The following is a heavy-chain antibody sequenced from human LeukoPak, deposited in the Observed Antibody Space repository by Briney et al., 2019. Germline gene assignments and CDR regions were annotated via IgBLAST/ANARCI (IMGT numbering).Heavy chain of an antibody. J-gene: IGHJ6*02. D-gene: IGHD1-26*01. CDR1: GYTFTDYY. Sequence: ASVKASCKASGYTFTDYYMHWVRQAPGQGLEWMGWINPNSGGTNYAQKFQDRVTMTRDTSISTAYMELSSLRSDDTAVYYCATELGATYDNYYHGMDVWGQGTTVTVSS. V-gene: IGHV1-2*02. CDR2: INPNSGGT. CDR3: ATELGATYDNYYHGMDV.